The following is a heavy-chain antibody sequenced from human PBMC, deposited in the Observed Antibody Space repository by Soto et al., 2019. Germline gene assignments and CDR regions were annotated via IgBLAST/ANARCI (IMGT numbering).Heavy chain of an antibody. CDR3: ARDSNIVVANYYYGMDV. D-gene: IGHD2-21*01. CDR2: IYYSGST. Sequence: QVQLQESGPGLVKPSETLSLTCTVSGGSISSYYWSWIRQPPGKGLEWIGYIYYSGSTNYNPSLKSRVTISVDTSKNQFSLKLSSVTAADTAVYYCARDSNIVVANYYYGMDVWGQGTTVTVSS. J-gene: IGHJ6*02. V-gene: IGHV4-59*01. CDR1: GGSISSYY.